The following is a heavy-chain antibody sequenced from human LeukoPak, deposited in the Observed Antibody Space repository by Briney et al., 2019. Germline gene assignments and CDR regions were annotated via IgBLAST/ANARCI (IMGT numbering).Heavy chain of an antibody. CDR3: AREIVVVVAATDDDAFDI. CDR1: GFTFSDYW. V-gene: IGHV3-7*01. J-gene: IGHJ3*02. Sequence: HTGGSLRLSCTASGFTFSDYWMTWVRQAPGKGPEWVANIKQDGSQRYYVDSVRGRFTISRDNAKNSLFLQMNGLRAEDTAVYYCAREIVVVVAATDDDAFDIWGQGTMVTVSS. D-gene: IGHD2-15*01. CDR2: IKQDGSQR.